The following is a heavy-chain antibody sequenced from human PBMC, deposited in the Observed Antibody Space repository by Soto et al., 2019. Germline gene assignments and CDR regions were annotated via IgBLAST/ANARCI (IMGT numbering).Heavy chain of an antibody. V-gene: IGHV1-24*01. CDR3: ATALDYYGSSGYLDY. CDR1: GYTLTELS. D-gene: IGHD3-22*01. J-gene: IGHJ4*02. Sequence: ASVKVSCKVSGYTLTELSMHWVRQAPGKGLEWMGGFDPEDGETIYAQKFQGRVTMTEDTSTDTAYMELSSLRSEDTAVYYCATALDYYGSSGYLDYWGQGTLVTVSS. CDR2: FDPEDGET.